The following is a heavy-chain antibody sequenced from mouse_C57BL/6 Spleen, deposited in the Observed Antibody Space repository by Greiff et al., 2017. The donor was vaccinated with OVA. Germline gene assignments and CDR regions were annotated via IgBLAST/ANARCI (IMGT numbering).Heavy chain of an antibody. CDR2: FDPSDSYP. CDR3: ARREFYWYFAV. V-gene: IGHV1-69*01. Sequence: QVQLKQPGAELVMPGASVKLSCKASGYPFPSYWMHWVKQRPGQGLEWIGEFDPSDSYPNYNQKFKGKSTLTVDKSSSTAYMQLSSLTSEDSAVYDCARREFYWYFAVGGTGTTVTVPS. J-gene: IGHJ1*03. CDR1: GYPFPSYW.